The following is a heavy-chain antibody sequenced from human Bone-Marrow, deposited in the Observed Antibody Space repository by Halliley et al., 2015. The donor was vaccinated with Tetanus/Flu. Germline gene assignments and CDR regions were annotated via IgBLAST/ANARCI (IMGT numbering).Heavy chain of an antibody. V-gene: IGHV4-59*01. Sequence: YYAGSTNYNPPLRSRVTISADTSKNRFSLKLKSVTAADTAVYYCGVGMDYSDSSGYYPDHWGQGTLVTVSS. CDR2: YYAGST. D-gene: IGHD3-22*01. CDR3: GVGMDYSDSSGYYPDH. J-gene: IGHJ4*02.